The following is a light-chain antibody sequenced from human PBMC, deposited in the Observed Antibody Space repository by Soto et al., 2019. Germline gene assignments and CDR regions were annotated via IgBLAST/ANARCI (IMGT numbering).Light chain of an antibody. Sequence: DIQMTQSPSTLSGSVGDRVTITCRASQTISSWLAWYQQKPGKAPKLLIYKASTLKSGVPSRFSGRGSVTEFTLTISSLQPDDFATSYCQHYNSYSEEFGQGTKVELK. CDR1: QTISSW. V-gene: IGKV1-5*03. CDR2: KAS. J-gene: IGKJ1*01. CDR3: QHYNSYSEE.